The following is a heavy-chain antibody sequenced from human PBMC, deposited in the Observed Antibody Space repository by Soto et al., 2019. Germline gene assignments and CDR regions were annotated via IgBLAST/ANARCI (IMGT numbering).Heavy chain of an antibody. V-gene: IGHV3-9*01. CDR2: ITWNSRVL. Sequence: SLRLSCVGTGLNFDDFAMHWGRQAPGKGLEWVSGITWNSRVLAYADSVKGRFTISRDNARNSLYLQMDSLRDEDAALYYCAKGRYDFWSPYYFDSWGQGTLVTVSS. CDR1: GLNFDDFA. J-gene: IGHJ4*02. D-gene: IGHD3-3*01. CDR3: AKGRYDFWSPYYFDS.